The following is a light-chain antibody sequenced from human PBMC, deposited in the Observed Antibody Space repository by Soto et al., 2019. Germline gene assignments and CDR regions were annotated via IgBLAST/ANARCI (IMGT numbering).Light chain of an antibody. V-gene: IGKV1D-12*01. CDR1: QGINSR. J-gene: IGKJ4*01. CDR3: QQSNGLPLT. CDR2: DTS. Sequence: DIQMTQSPSSVSASVGDTVTITCRASQGINSRLGWYQQKPGKAPKLLIYDTSTLQNGVPSRFSGSRFATDFTLTISSLQTEDFATYFCQQSNGLPLTFGGGPKVEI.